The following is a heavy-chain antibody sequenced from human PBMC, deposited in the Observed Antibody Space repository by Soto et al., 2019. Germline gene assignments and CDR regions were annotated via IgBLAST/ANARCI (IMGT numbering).Heavy chain of an antibody. CDR3: ARGGSLYWYFDL. CDR2: INPSGGST. J-gene: IGHJ2*01. Sequence: ASVKVSCKASGYTFTSYYIHWVRQAPGQGLEWMGIINPSGGSTSYAQKFQGRVTMTRDTSASTAYMELSSLRSEDTAVYYCARGGSLYWYFDLWGRGTLVTVSS. D-gene: IGHD1-26*01. V-gene: IGHV1-46*01. CDR1: GYTFTSYY.